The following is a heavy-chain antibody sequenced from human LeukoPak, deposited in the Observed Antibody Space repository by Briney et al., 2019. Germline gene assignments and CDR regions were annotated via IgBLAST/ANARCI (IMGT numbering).Heavy chain of an antibody. J-gene: IGHJ4*02. D-gene: IGHD6-13*01. CDR1: GGSISSSSYY. CDR3: ARQQQLVARGEGHPDY. CDR2: IYYSGST. Sequence: SETLSLTCTVSGGSISSSSYYWGWIRQPPGKGLEWIGSIYYSGSTYYNPSLKSRVTISVDTSKNQFSLKLSSVTAADTAVYYCARQQQLVARGEGHPDYWGQGTLVTVSS. V-gene: IGHV4-39*01.